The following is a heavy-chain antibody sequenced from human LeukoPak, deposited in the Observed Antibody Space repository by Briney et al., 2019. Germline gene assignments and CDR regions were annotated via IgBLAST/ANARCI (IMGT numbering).Heavy chain of an antibody. D-gene: IGHD1-26*01. CDR2: IDTVGSTT. Sequence: GGSLRLSCAASGFTFSAYWMHWVRQAPGKGLVWVSRIDTVGSTTTYADSVKGRFTISRDNAKNTLHLQMSSLTAGDTGVYYCARVRSGSDDWVDPWGQGTLATVSS. CDR1: GFTFSAYW. V-gene: IGHV3-74*03. CDR3: ARVRSGSDDWVDP. J-gene: IGHJ5*02.